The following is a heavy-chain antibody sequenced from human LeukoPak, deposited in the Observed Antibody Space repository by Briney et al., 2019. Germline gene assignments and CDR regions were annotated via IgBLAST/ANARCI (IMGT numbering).Heavy chain of an antibody. V-gene: IGHV3-30*04. Sequence: GGSLRLSCAASGLTFSSYAMHWVRQAPGKGLEWVAVISYDGSNKYYADSVKGRFTISRDNSKNTLYLQMNSLRAEDTAVYYCARLLRVPAAIPFVPSHPLDYWGQGTLVTVSS. D-gene: IGHD2-2*01. CDR2: ISYDGSNK. CDR1: GLTFSSYA. CDR3: ARLLRVPAAIPFVPSHPLDY. J-gene: IGHJ4*02.